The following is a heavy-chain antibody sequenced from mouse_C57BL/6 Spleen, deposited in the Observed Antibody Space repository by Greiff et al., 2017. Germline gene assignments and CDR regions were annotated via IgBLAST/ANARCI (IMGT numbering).Heavy chain of an antibody. J-gene: IGHJ4*01. CDR2: IWTGGGT. D-gene: IGHD1-1*01. CDR1: GFSLTSYA. V-gene: IGHV2-9-1*01. CDR3: ARNWGYYGSSQAYAMDY. Sequence: VQGVESGPGLVAPSQSLSITCTVSGFSLTSYAISWVRQPPGKGLEWLGVIWTGGGTNYNSALKSRLSISKDNSKSQVFLKMNSLQTDDTARYYCARNWGYYGSSQAYAMDYWGQGTSVTVSS.